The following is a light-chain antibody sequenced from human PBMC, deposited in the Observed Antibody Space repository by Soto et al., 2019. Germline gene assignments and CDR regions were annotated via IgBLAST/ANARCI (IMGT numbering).Light chain of an antibody. CDR1: SSDVGGHNL. CDR3: SSFTISSTYV. V-gene: IGLV2-14*01. Sequence: QSVLTQPASVSGSPGQSLTISCTGTSSDVGGHNLVSWYQQHPGKAPKLMIYEVNNRPSGVANRFSGSKSGNTASLTISGLQAEDEADYYCSSFTISSTYVFGTGTKLTVL. J-gene: IGLJ1*01. CDR2: EVN.